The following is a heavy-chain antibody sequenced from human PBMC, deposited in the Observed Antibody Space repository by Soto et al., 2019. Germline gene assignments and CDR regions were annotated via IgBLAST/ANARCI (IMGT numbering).Heavy chain of an antibody. CDR1: GYSFTSYW. CDR3: ARHLPYLTADY. D-gene: IGHD2-21*02. J-gene: IGHJ4*02. CDR2: IYPGDSDT. Sequence: GDSLKISCMGSGYSFTSYWIGWVRQMPGKGLEWMGIIYPGDSDTRYSPSFQGQVTISADKSISTAYLQWSSLKASDTAMYYCARHLPYLTADYWGQGTLVTVSS. V-gene: IGHV5-51*01.